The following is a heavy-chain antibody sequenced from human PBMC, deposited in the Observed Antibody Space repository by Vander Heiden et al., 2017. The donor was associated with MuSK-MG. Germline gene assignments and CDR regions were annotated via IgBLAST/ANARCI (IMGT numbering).Heavy chain of an antibody. J-gene: IGHJ4*02. CDR2: IKQDGSEK. D-gene: IGHD3-22*01. CDR1: GFTFSSYW. Sequence: EVQLVESGGGLVQPGGALRLSCAASGFTFSSYWMSWVRQAPGKGLEWVANIKQDGSEKYYVDSVKGRFTISRDNAKNSLYLQMNSLRAEDTAVYYCARSSITMIISYHFDYWGQGTLVTVSS. V-gene: IGHV3-7*01. CDR3: ARSSITMIISYHFDY.